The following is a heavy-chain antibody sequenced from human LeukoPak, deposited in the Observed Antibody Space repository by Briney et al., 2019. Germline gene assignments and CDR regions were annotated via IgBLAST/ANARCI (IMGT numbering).Heavy chain of an antibody. CDR1: GFTFSSYG. D-gene: IGHD3-22*01. V-gene: IGHV3-30*18. J-gene: IGHJ4*02. CDR3: AKDRLLKWLVAATPES. CDR2: ISYDGSNK. Sequence: GGSLRLSCAASGFTFSSYGMHWVRQAPGKGLEWVAVISYDGSNKYYADSVKGRFTISRDNSKNTLYLQMNSLRAEDTAVYYCAKDRLLKWLVAATPESWGQGTLVTVSS.